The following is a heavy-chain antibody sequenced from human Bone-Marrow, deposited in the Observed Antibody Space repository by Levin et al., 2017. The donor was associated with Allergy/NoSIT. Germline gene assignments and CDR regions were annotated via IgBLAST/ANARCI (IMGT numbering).Heavy chain of an antibody. CDR1: RFTFSDYA. J-gene: IGHJ5*02. Sequence: AGGSLRLSCADSRFTFSDYAMHWIRQAPGKGLEWVSTISGGGDYRYYADSVKGRFTISRDNSEKTLFLQLNTLSAEDTAIYHCAKDSSPYDSINWFDPWGQGTLVTVSS. V-gene: IGHV3-23*01. D-gene: IGHD3-16*01. CDR2: ISGGGDYR. CDR3: AKDSSPYDSINWFDP.